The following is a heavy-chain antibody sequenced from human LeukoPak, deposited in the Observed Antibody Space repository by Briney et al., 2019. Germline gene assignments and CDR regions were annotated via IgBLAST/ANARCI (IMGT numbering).Heavy chain of an antibody. V-gene: IGHV3-30*03. CDR1: GFTFSSYG. J-gene: IGHJ6*02. CDR3: AREASGQAPGITGTTAYYYGMDV. D-gene: IGHD1-20*01. Sequence: GGSLRLSCAASGFTFSSYGMHWVRQAPGKGLEWVAVISYDGSNKYYADSVKGRFTISRDNSKNTLYLQMNSLRAEDTAVYYCAREASGQAPGITGTTAYYYGMDVWGQGTTVTVSS. CDR2: ISYDGSNK.